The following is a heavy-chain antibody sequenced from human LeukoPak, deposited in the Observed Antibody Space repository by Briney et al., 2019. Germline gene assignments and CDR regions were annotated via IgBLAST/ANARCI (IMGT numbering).Heavy chain of an antibody. D-gene: IGHD3-22*01. CDR2: IDPSAGST. J-gene: IGHJ6*04. Sequence: GASVKVSCKASGYTFTNFYMHWVRQAPGQGLEWMGVIDPSAGSTTYAQKFQGRVTMTRDTATSTVYMELSSLRSGDTAVYYCARAHYASSNIKVPFDVWGKGTTVTVSS. V-gene: IGHV1-46*01. CDR1: GYTFTNFY. CDR3: ARAHYASSNIKVPFDV.